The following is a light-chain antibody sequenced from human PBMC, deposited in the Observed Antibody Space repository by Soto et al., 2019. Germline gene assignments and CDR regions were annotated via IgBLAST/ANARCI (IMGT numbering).Light chain of an antibody. Sequence: DIHMTQSPSSLSASVGDRVTITCRASQSISNYLNWYQQKPGKAPNLLIYIASNLHSGVPSRFSGSGSGTDFTLTISSLQPEDFAVYYCHQRQSWPRTFGQGTKVDIK. V-gene: IGKV1-39*01. CDR1: QSISNY. J-gene: IGKJ1*01. CDR2: IAS. CDR3: HQRQSWPRT.